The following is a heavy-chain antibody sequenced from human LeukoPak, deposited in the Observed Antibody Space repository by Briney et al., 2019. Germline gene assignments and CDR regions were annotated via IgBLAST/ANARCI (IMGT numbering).Heavy chain of an antibody. D-gene: IGHD3-22*01. CDR1: RCPIYSYY. CDR3: ARLRFYDSTGYSPGHYMDV. V-gene: IGHV4-4*07. J-gene: IGHJ6*03. Sequence: SETLSLTRPVSRCPIYSYYCRWLRQTAGKGLDWIGRLYHCVSPNYNRSLKSRVTMSVDTSKKQFALKLNTVTAADTAVYYCARLRFYDSTGYSPGHYMDVWGKGTTVTVSS. CDR2: LYHCVSP.